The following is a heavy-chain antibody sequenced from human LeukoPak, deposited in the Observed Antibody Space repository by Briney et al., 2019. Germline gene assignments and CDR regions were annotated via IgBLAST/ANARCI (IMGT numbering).Heavy chain of an antibody. D-gene: IGHD5-18*01. V-gene: IGHV4-34*01. CDR1: GGSFSGYY. J-gene: IGHJ6*03. Sequence: PSETLSLTCAVYGGSFSGYYWSWIRQPPGKGLEWIGEINHSGSTNYNPSLKSRVTISVDTSKNQFSLKLSSVTAADTAVYYCARGRGYSPSGAMDVWGKGTTVTVSS. CDR3: ARGRGYSPSGAMDV. CDR2: INHSGST.